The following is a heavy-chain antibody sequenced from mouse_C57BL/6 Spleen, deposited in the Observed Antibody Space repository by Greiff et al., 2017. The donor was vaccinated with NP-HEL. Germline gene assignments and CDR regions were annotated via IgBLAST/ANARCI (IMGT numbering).Heavy chain of an antibody. CDR1: GYAFTNYL. Sequence: VQLQQSGAELVRPGTSVKVSCKASGYAFTNYLIEWVKQRPGQGLEWIGVINPGSGGTNYNEKFKGKAKLTADKSSSTSYMQLSSLTSEDSAVYFCARGDYGSSSPYFDVWGTGTTVTVSS. J-gene: IGHJ1*03. V-gene: IGHV1-54*01. CDR2: INPGSGGT. D-gene: IGHD1-1*01. CDR3: ARGDYGSSSPYFDV.